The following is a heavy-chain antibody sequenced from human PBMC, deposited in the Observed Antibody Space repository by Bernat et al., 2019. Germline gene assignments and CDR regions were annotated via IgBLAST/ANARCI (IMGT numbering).Heavy chain of an antibody. CDR2: ISSSSSYT. Sequence: QVQLVASGGGLVKPGGSLRLSCAASGFTFSDYYMSWIGQAPGKGLEWVSYISSSSSYTSYADSVKGRFNISRDNAKNSLYLQMNSLRAEHTAVYYCAREIGEWELLGNWFDPWGQGTLVTVSS. CDR1: GFTFSDYY. J-gene: IGHJ5*02. D-gene: IGHD1-26*01. V-gene: IGHV3-11*05. CDR3: AREIGEWELLGNWFDP.